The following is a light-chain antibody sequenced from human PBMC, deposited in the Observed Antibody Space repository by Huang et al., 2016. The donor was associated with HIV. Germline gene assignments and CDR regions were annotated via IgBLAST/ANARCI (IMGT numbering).Light chain of an antibody. CDR2: TAS. Sequence: DIEMTQSPSSLSASVGDRVTITCWASQSISRYLHWYQQKPGKAPKLLSHTASRLQSGVPSRFSGSGSGTDFTLTISSLRPDDFATYYCQQSYSAPALTFGGGTKVDIK. V-gene: IGKV1-39*01. J-gene: IGKJ4*01. CDR1: QSISRY. CDR3: QQSYSAPALT.